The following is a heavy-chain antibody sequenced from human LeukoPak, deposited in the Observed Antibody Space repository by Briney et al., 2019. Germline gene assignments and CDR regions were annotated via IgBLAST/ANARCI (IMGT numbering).Heavy chain of an antibody. Sequence: SSETLSLTCTVSGCPISSYYWSWIRPPPGKGLEWIGHIYTSRSNNYNPSLESRATTTVDTSTTHFSLKLSPVTAAATAEYYSARTVGYYYHIDVWGKGTTVTVSS. D-gene: IGHD4-23*01. J-gene: IGHJ6*03. CDR3: ARTVGYYYHIDV. CDR1: GCPISSYY. CDR2: IYTSRSN. V-gene: IGHV4-4*07.